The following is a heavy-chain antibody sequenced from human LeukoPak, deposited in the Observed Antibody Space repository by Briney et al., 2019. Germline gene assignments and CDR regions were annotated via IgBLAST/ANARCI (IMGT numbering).Heavy chain of an antibody. J-gene: IGHJ4*02. CDR3: ASGYGSGSYYNQGDDY. D-gene: IGHD3-10*01. V-gene: IGHV3-30*03. Sequence: PGRSLRLSCAASRVTFRSYGMHWVRQAPGKGLEWVAGISYDESNKYYVDSVKGRFTISRDNSKNTLYLQTNSLRAEDTAVYYCASGYGSGSYYNQGDDYWGQGTLVTVSS. CDR2: ISYDESNK. CDR1: RVTFRSYG.